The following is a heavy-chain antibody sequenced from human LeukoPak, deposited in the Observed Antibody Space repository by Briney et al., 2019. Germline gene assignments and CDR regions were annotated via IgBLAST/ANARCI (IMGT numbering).Heavy chain of an antibody. CDR3: AKGNVIVVVDYI. CDR1: GFTVSSNS. Sequence: GGSLRLSCAASGFTVSSNSMSWVRQAPGKGLEWVSVIYSGGSTFYADSVKGRFTISGDNSKNTLYLQMNSLRAEDTAIYYCAKGNVIVVVDYIGGQGTLVTVSS. V-gene: IGHV3-66*01. D-gene: IGHD3-22*01. CDR2: IYSGGST. J-gene: IGHJ4*02.